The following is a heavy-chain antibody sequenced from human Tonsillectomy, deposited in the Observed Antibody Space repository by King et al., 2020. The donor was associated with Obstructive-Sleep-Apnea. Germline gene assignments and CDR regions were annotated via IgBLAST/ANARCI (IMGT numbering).Heavy chain of an antibody. CDR3: AKDGIPYYYGNGYDFEY. Sequence: QVQLVESGGGVVQPGGSLRLSCAASGFTFSSFGMHWVRQTPGKGLEWVAFIRSDGSYDYCADSVKGRFTISREKSKNMLYLQMNSLRVDDTAVYYCAKDGIPYYYGNGYDFEYWGQGTLVTVPS. J-gene: IGHJ4*02. D-gene: IGHD3-10*01. CDR1: GFTFSSFG. CDR2: IRSDGSYD. V-gene: IGHV3-30*02.